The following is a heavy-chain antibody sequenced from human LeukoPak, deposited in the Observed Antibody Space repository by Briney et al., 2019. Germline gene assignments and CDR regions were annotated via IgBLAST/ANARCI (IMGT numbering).Heavy chain of an antibody. D-gene: IGHD6-19*01. V-gene: IGHV4-59*01. CDR2: IYSSGST. CDR1: GGSISSYY. J-gene: IGHJ4*02. CDR3: VRDQQRVAGSDY. Sequence: PSETLSLTCTVSGGSISSYYWSWIRQAPGKGLEWLGYIYSSGSTNYNPSLKSRVTLSVDTSKNQFSLRLSSVTTADTAVYYCVRDQQRVAGSDYWGQGTLVTVSS.